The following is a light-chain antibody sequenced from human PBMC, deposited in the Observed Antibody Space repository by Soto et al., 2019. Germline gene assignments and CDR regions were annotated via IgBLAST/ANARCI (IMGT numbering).Light chain of an antibody. CDR3: QQYGSSPLT. J-gene: IGKJ4*01. Sequence: EIVLTQSPGTLSLSPGERAALSCRASQSVSSGYLAWYQQKPGQAPRLLIYGASSRATGIPDRFRGSGSGTDFTLTINSLETEDFAVYFCQQYGSSPLTFGGGTKVEFK. CDR1: QSVSSGY. V-gene: IGKV3-20*01. CDR2: GAS.